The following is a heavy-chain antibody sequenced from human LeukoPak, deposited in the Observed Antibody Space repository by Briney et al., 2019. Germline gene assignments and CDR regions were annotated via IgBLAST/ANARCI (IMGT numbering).Heavy chain of an antibody. CDR1: GFTFSSYG. CDR2: IWYDGSNK. V-gene: IGHV3-33*01. D-gene: IGHD3-22*01. CDR3: ARALPGSYYDSSGYYSPDI. J-gene: IGHJ3*02. Sequence: PGRSLRLSCAASGFTFSSYGMHWVRQAPGKGLEWVAVIWYDGSNKYYADSVKGRFTISRDNSKNTLYLQVNSLRAEDTAVYYCARALPGSYYDSSGYYSPDIWGQGTMVTVSS.